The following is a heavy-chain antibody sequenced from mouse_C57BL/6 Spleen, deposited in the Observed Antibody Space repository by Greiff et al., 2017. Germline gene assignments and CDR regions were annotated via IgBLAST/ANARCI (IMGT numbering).Heavy chain of an antibody. J-gene: IGHJ1*03. Sequence: VQLQQSGPELVKPGASVKMSCKASGYTFTDYNMHWVKQSHGKSLEWIGYINPNNGGTSYNQKFKGKATLTVNKSSSTAYMELRSLTSEDSAVYYCANYYGSNWYFDVWGTGTTVTVSS. V-gene: IGHV1-22*01. CDR3: ANYYGSNWYFDV. D-gene: IGHD1-1*01. CDR1: GYTFTDYN. CDR2: INPNNGGT.